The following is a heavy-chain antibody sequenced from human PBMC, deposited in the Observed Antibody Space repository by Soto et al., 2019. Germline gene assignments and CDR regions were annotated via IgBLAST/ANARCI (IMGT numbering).Heavy chain of an antibody. CDR2: IKSKAFGGTS. Sequence: LRLSCTTSGFTFPDYPMRWFRQAPGKGLEWVGFIKSKAFGGTSECAPSVKGRFTISRDDSRNIAYLQMDSLKPEDTAVYYCTRRGGGFWSGYTMDVWGQGTTVTVSS. J-gene: IGHJ6*02. CDR1: GFTFPDYP. D-gene: IGHD3-3*01. V-gene: IGHV3-49*03. CDR3: TRRGGGFWSGYTMDV.